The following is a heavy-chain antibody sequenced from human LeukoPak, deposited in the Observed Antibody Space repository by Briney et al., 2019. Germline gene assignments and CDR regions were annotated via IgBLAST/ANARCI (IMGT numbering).Heavy chain of an antibody. CDR3: ARGPAGYCSGGSCYGFDY. Sequence: SETLSLTCAVYGGSFSGYYWSWIRQPPGKGLEWTGEINHSGSTNYNPSLKSRVTISVDTSKNQFSLKLSSVTAADTAVYCCARGPAGYCSGGSCYGFDYWGQGTLVTVSS. CDR1: GGSFSGYY. J-gene: IGHJ4*02. D-gene: IGHD2-15*01. CDR2: INHSGST. V-gene: IGHV4-34*01.